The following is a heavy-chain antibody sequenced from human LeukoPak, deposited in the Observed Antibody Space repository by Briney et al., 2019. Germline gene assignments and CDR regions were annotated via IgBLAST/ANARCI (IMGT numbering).Heavy chain of an antibody. CDR3: ARQTGSGLFILP. J-gene: IGHJ4*02. D-gene: IGHD3/OR15-3a*01. V-gene: IGHV4-59*08. CDR1: GGSFSGYY. Sequence: SETLSLTCAVYGGSFSGYYWSWIRQPPGKGLEWIWYIYYSGSTDYNPSLKSRVTISVDTSKNQFSLKLTSVTAADTAVYYCARQTGSGLFILPGGQGTLVTVSS. CDR2: IYYSGST.